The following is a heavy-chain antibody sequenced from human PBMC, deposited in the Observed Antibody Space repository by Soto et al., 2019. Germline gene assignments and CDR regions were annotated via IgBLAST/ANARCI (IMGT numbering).Heavy chain of an antibody. Sequence: GASVKVSCKASGYTFTSYGISWVRQAPGQGLEWMGWISAYNGNTNYAQKLQGRVTMTTDTSTSTAYMELRSLRSEDTAVYYCARSQTIFGVVDAFDIWGQGTMVTVSS. V-gene: IGHV1-18*01. D-gene: IGHD3-3*01. CDR1: GYTFTSYG. CDR3: ARSQTIFGVVDAFDI. CDR2: ISAYNGNT. J-gene: IGHJ3*02.